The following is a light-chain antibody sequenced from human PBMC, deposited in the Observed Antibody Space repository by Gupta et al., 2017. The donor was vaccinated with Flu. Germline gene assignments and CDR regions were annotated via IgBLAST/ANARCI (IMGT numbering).Light chain of an antibody. CDR1: NIGRKS. Sequence: SYVLTQPPSVSVAPGQTARITCGGNNIGRKSVHWYQQKPGQAPVLVLYDNNDRPSGIPERFAGSNSGNTATLTISRVEAGGEADYYCQVWDSSSDHPVFGGGTKLTVL. CDR3: QVWDSSSDHPV. J-gene: IGLJ2*01. CDR2: DNN. V-gene: IGLV3-21*02.